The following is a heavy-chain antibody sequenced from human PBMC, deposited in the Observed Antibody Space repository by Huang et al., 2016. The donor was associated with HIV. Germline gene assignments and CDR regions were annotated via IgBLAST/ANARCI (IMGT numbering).Heavy chain of an antibody. J-gene: IGHJ4*02. CDR1: GFSFSTYG. Sequence: VQLVESGGGVVQPGRSLRLACAASGFSFSTYGLHWVRQATGKGVEWEAGISYDGSNKYYAHAVKGRFTISRDTSENKVYLQMNSLRHEDTAVYYCAKDGADEEWDIDYWGQGTLVTVSS. D-gene: IGHD1-26*01. CDR3: AKDGADEEWDIDY. V-gene: IGHV3-30*18. CDR2: ISYDGSNK.